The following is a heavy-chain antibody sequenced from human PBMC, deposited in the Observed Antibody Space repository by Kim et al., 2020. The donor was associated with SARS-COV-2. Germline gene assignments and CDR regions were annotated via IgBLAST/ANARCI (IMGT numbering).Heavy chain of an antibody. Sequence: SETLSLTCAVSGGSISSLSWWSWVRQAPGKGLEWIGEISHRGRPNYHPSLKSRMTISIDSSKNQFSLKLTSVTAADTAIYFCAGFSADMMSMMWGRGGWFDPWGQGTLVTVSS. CDR2: ISHRGRP. J-gene: IGHJ5*02. D-gene: IGHD3-16*01. V-gene: IGHV4-4*02. CDR3: AGFSADMMSMMWGRGGWFDP. CDR1: GGSISSLSW.